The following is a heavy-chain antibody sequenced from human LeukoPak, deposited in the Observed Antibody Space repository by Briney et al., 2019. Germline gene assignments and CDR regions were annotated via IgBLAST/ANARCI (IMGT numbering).Heavy chain of an antibody. CDR1: GFTFSSYA. V-gene: IGHV3-23*01. Sequence: GGSLRLSCAASGFTFSSYAMSWVRQAPGKGLKWVSTISGSGDSTYYADSVKGRFTISRDNSKNTLYLQMNSLRAEDTALYYCAKEVSSPHAFDIWGQGTMVTVSS. CDR2: ISGSGDST. CDR3: AKEVSSPHAFDI. J-gene: IGHJ3*02.